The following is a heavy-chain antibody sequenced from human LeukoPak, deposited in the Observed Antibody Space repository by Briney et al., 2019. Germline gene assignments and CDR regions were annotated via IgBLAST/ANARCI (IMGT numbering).Heavy chain of an antibody. V-gene: IGHV4-59*01. J-gene: IGHJ3*02. CDR2: IYSSGGT. D-gene: IGHD4-23*01. CDR3: ARADYGGNSAAFAI. Sequence: SETLSLTCTVSGGSISSYYWSWIRQPPGKGLEWIGYIYSSGGTYFNPSLTSRVTISVDASRSRFSLSLTSVTAADTAVYYCARADYGGNSAAFAIWGQGTMVTVSS. CDR1: GGSISSYY.